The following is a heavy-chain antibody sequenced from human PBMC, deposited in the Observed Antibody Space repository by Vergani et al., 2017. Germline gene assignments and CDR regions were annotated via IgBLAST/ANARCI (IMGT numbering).Heavy chain of an antibody. D-gene: IGHD1-26*01. J-gene: IGHJ5*01. V-gene: IGHV1-2*02. CDR1: ESTSSDYN. Sequence: QVQLMQSGPVMKKPGGSMKVSCQASESTSSDYNIHWVRQAPGHGRQWMRWISTKTGDTDYLQRFQDRVTMTRDASTKTVYLKMTRLTSDDTAIYYCAHSWNFGRRDWFDSWGPGTLVTVSS. CDR3: AHSWNFGRRDWFDS. CDR2: ISTKTGDT.